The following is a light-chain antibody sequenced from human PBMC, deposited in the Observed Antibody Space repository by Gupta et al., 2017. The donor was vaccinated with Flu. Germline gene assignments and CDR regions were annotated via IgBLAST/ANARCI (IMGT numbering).Light chain of an antibody. CDR1: RRSSSTY. CDR3: QQYYNTLWT. J-gene: IGKJ1*01. Sequence: VLTQSPGTLSLSPGESTTTICRPSRRSSSTYLAWYQQKLGQAPRLVIYGASSRATAIPARFSGSGSGTDFTLTISGLQPEDFAVYYCQQYYNTLWTFGQGTKVQIK. V-gene: IGKV3-20*01. CDR2: GAS.